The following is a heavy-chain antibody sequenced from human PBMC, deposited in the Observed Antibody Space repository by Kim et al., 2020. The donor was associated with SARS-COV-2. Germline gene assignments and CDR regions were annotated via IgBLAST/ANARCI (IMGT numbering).Heavy chain of an antibody. CDR3: ASPIRLLRLGELSLGGGFDY. Sequence: ASVKVSCKASGYTFTGYYMHWVRQAPGQGLEWMGWINPNSGGTNYAQKFQGRVTMTRDTSISTPYMELSRLRSDDTAVYYCASPIRLLRLGELSLGGGFDYWGQGTLVTVSS. CDR1: GYTFTGYY. CDR2: INPNSGGT. D-gene: IGHD3-16*02. V-gene: IGHV1-2*02. J-gene: IGHJ4*02.